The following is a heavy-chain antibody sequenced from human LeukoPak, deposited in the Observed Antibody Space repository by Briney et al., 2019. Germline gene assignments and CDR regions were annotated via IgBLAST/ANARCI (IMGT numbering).Heavy chain of an antibody. V-gene: IGHV3-7*01. D-gene: IGHD3-10*01. CDR3: ARGYYGSGRFDAFDI. Sequence: PGGSLRLSCAASGFTFSSYWMTWVRHLPGKGLEWVAKIKQDGSEKYYVDSVKGRFTISRDNTRDSLYLQMNSLRAEDTAVYYCARGYYGSGRFDAFDIWGQGTMVTVSS. J-gene: IGHJ3*02. CDR1: GFTFSSYW. CDR2: IKQDGSEK.